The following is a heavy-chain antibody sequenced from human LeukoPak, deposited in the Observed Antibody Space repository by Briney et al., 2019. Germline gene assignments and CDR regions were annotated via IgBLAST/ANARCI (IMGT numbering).Heavy chain of an antibody. CDR3: GRGVPWGSHWYFDL. CDR1: GGSISSGGYY. Sequence: SETLSLTCTVSGGSISSGGYYWSWIRQPPGKGLEWIGYIYHSGSTYYNPSLKSRVTISVDRSKNQFSLKLSSVTAADTAVYYCGRGVPWGSHWYFDLWGRGTLVTVSS. J-gene: IGHJ2*01. V-gene: IGHV4-30-2*01. CDR2: IYHSGST. D-gene: IGHD7-27*01.